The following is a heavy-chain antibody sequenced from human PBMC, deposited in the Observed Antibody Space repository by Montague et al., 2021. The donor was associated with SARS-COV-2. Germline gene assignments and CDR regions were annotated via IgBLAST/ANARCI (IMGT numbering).Heavy chain of an antibody. CDR2: IYQTGYT. CDR3: ATNYGSGTFPGWFDL. J-gene: IGHJ5*02. Sequence: SETLSLTCTVSGGAMSSGQWWSWVRQPPGKGLEWIGEIYQTGYTNYNPSLRSRVTISVDKSRNQFSLKMTSMTAADTAVYYCATNYGSGTFPGWFDLWGQGTLVTVSS. V-gene: IGHV4-4*02. D-gene: IGHD3-10*01. CDR1: GGAMSSGQW.